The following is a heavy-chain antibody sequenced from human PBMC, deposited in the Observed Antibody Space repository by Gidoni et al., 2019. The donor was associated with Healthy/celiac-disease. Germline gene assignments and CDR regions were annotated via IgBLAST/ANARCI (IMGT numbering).Heavy chain of an antibody. V-gene: IGHV6-1*01. Sequence: QVQLQQSGPGLVKPSQTLSLTCAISGDSVSSNSAGWNWIRQSPSRGLEWLGRTYYRSKLYNDYAVSVQSRITVNPDTSKNQFSLQLNSVTPEDTAIYYCARDLFHNRGGVDYWGQGTLVTVSS. J-gene: IGHJ4*02. CDR1: GDSVSSNSAG. CDR3: ARDLFHNRGGVDY. D-gene: IGHD3-10*01. CDR2: TYYRSKLYN.